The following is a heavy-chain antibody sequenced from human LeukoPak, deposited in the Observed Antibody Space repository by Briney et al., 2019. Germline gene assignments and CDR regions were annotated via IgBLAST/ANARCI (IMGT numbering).Heavy chain of an antibody. V-gene: IGHV4-4*02. CDR2: FHLVGRT. CDR1: GGSIRSTNW. CDR3: AREGGPYRPLDY. J-gene: IGHJ4*02. Sequence: PSETLSLTPGVSGGSIRSTNWWTWARPPPGKGLKGFGVFHLVGRTNCSPSPQSGPSMSVDFSANTISLSLSSVTAPDTPVYYSAREGGPYRPLDYTGQGTLVTVSS.